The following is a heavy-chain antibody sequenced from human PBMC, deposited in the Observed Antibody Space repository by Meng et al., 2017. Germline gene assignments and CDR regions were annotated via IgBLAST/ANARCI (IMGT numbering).Heavy chain of an antibody. CDR3: ARSIVATMVFDY. CDR1: GYTFTGYY. Sequence: VQLVQSGAAVKKPGASVKVSCKASGYTFTGYYMHWVRQAPGQGLEWMGRINPNSGGTNYAQKFQGRVTMTRDTSISTAYMELSRVRSDDTAVYYCARSIVATMVFDYWGQGTLVTVSS. J-gene: IGHJ4*02. CDR2: INPNSGGT. V-gene: IGHV1-2*06. D-gene: IGHD5-12*01.